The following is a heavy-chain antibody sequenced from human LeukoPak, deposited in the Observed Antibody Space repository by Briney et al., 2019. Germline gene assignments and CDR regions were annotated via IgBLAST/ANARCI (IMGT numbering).Heavy chain of an antibody. CDR2: IHNSGTT. Sequence: SETLSLTCAVSGGPFSGYFWSWIRQSSGKGLEWIGEIHNSGTTNYNPSLNSRVTISEDTSKNQFYLNQSSVTAADTAVYYCARRYYYNLGSFPFDSWGQGILVTVSS. CDR3: ARRYYYNLGSFPFDS. V-gene: IGHV4-34*01. D-gene: IGHD3-10*01. CDR1: GGPFSGYF. J-gene: IGHJ4*02.